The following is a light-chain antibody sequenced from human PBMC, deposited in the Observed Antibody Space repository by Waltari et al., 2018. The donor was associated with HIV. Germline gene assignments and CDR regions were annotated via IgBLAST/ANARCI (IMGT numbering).Light chain of an antibody. V-gene: IGLV2-8*01. CDR1: SSDLGAYNY. CDR2: DVS. CDR3: SSYTSSSPYV. Sequence: QSALTQPPSASGSPGQSVTISCTATSSDLGAYNYVSWYQQHPDKAPKLMIYDVSKRPSGVPDRFSGSKSGNTASLTISGLQAEDEADYYCSSYTSSSPYVFGTGTKVTVL. J-gene: IGLJ1*01.